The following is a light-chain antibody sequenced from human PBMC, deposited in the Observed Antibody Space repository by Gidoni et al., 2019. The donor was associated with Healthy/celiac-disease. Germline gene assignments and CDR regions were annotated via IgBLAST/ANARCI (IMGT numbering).Light chain of an antibody. V-gene: IGKV1-33*01. CDR1: QDISNY. J-gene: IGKJ3*01. CDR2: DAS. CDR3: QQYGNLPS. Sequence: DIQMTQSPSSLSASVGDRVTITCQASQDISNYLNWYQQKPGKAPKLLIYDASNLETGVPSRFSGSGSGTDFTFTISSLQPEDIATYYCQQYGNLPSFGPGTKSGYQT.